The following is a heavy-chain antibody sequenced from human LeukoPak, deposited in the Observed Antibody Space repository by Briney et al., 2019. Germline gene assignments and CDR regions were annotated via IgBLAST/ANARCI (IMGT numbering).Heavy chain of an antibody. CDR1: GYTFTSYD. Sequence: ASVKVSCKASGYTFTSYDINWVRQASGQGLEWMGWMNPNSGNTGYAQKFQGRVTMTRDTSISTAYMELSRLRSDDTAVYYCVSFYYGGNSVSDYWGQGTLVTVSS. J-gene: IGHJ4*02. CDR3: VSFYYGGNSVSDY. D-gene: IGHD4-23*01. CDR2: MNPNSGNT. V-gene: IGHV1-8*02.